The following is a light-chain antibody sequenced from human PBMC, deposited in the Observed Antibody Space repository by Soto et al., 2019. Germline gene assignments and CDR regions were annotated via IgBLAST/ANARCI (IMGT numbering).Light chain of an antibody. CDR2: GAS. J-gene: IGKJ4*01. V-gene: IGKV3-15*01. CDR1: QNINNK. CDR3: QHYNDWPLT. Sequence: EIVVTQSPATLSLSPGQRATLSCRTSQNINNKLVWYQQKPGQAPRLLIYGASTRATGIPARFSGSGAGTEFTRTISSLQSEDFAVYSWQHYNDWPLTFGGGTKVEIK.